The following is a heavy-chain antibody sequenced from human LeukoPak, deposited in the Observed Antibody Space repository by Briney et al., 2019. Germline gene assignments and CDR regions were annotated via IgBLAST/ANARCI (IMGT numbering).Heavy chain of an antibody. CDR3: ARDKGDYEFVWGNYRSYHDYGMDV. CDR1: GFTFSSYA. CDR2: ISYDGSNK. D-gene: IGHD3-16*02. J-gene: IGHJ6*02. Sequence: HPGRSLRLSCAASGFTFSSYAMHWVRQAPGKGLEWVAVISYDGSNKYYADSVKGRFTISRDNSKNTLYLQMNSLRAEDTAVYYCARDKGDYEFVWGNYRSYHDYGMDVWGQGTTVTVSS. V-gene: IGHV3-30-3*01.